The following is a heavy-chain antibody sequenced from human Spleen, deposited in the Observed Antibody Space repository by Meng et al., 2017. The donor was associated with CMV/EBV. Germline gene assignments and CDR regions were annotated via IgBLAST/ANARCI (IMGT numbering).Heavy chain of an antibody. CDR3: ARKPPYYYDTSGSFGFDP. V-gene: IGHV3-66*02. CDR1: FPASSNY. J-gene: IGHJ5*02. Sequence: FPASSNYMSWVRQAPGKGLEWVSVIYSGGSTYYADSVKGRFTISRDNSKNTLYLQMNSLRAEDTAVYYCARKPPYYYDTSGSFGFDPWGQGTLVTVSS. CDR2: IYSGGST. D-gene: IGHD3-22*01.